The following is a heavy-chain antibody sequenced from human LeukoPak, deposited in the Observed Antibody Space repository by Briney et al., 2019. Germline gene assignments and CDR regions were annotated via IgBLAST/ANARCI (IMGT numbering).Heavy chain of an antibody. V-gene: IGHV3-30-3*01. CDR1: GFTFSSYA. D-gene: IGHD1-26*01. Sequence: GESLRLSCAASGFTFSSYAMHWVRQAPGKGLEWVAVISYDGNNKYYADSVKGRFTISRDNSKNTLYLQMNSLRAEDTAVYYCARVYSGSYRDAFDMWGQGTMVTVSS. CDR3: ARVYSGSYRDAFDM. CDR2: ISYDGNNK. J-gene: IGHJ3*02.